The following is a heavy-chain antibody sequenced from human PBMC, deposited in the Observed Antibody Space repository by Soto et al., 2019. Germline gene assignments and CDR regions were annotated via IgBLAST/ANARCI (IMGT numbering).Heavy chain of an antibody. CDR2: MQHTGNT. J-gene: IGHJ5*02. V-gene: IGHV4-4*07. CDR3: AKDVSSRRGFGP. D-gene: IGHD3-16*01. CDR1: GASIRSYH. Sequence: VQLQESAPGLVKPSETLYLTCAVSGASIRSYHWSWIRQPAGKGLEWIGRMQHTGNTNYNPSLESRVTIAVDTSKNQISLKMTSVTAADTAVYFCAKDVSSRRGFGPWGQGILVIVSS.